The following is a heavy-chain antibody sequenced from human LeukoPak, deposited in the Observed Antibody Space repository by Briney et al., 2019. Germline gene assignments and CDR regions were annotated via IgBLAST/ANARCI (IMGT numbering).Heavy chain of an antibody. D-gene: IGHD6-19*01. V-gene: IGHV3-21*01. CDR2: ISSSSSYL. Sequence: PGGSLRLSCAASGFTFSSYSMNWVRQAPGKGLEWVSSISSSSSYLYYADSVKGRFTISRDNAKNSLYLQMNSLRAEDTAVYYCARGSSGWRVAFDIWGQGTTVTVSS. CDR3: ARGSSGWRVAFDI. J-gene: IGHJ3*02. CDR1: GFTFSSYS.